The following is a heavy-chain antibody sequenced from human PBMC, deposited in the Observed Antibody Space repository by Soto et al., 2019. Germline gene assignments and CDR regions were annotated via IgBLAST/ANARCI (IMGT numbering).Heavy chain of an antibody. Sequence: SVKVSCKASGGTFSSYTISWVRQAPGQGLEWMGRIIPILGIANYAQKFQGRVTITADKSTSTAYMELRSLRSDDTAVYYCARDTYGSGAGYWGQGTLVTAPQ. CDR2: IIPILGIA. CDR1: GGTFSSYT. V-gene: IGHV1-69*02. D-gene: IGHD3-10*01. CDR3: ARDTYGSGAGY. J-gene: IGHJ4*02.